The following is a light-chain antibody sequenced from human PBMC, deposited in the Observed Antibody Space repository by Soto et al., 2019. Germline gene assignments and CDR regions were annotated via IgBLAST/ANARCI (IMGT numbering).Light chain of an antibody. CDR2: KAS. CDR1: QFVSTW. Sequence: IQMTQSPSTVSASLVDRVTITCRASQFVSTWLVWYQQKPGKAPKLLMYKASNLVSGVPSRFSGSVSGTEFTLTISSLQPDDFATYYCQQYNSYPFTFGPGTKVDIX. CDR3: QQYNSYPFT. J-gene: IGKJ3*01. V-gene: IGKV1-5*03.